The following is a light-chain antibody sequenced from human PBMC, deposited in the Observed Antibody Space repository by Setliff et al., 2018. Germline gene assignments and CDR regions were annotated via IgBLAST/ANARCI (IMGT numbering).Light chain of an antibody. Sequence: QSVLTQPASVSGSPGQSITISCSGTGRDVGSYDLVSWYRQHPGKAPKLIIYAVSDRPSGVSHRFSGSKSGNTAYLTISGLRTEDEADYYCNAYSADTTYVFGSGTKVTVL. CDR2: AVS. J-gene: IGLJ1*01. V-gene: IGLV2-14*03. CDR1: GRDVGSYDL. CDR3: NAYSADTTYV.